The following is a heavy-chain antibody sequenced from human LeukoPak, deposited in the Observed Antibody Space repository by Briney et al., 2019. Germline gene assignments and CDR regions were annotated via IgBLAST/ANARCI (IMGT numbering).Heavy chain of an antibody. CDR2: IYYSGST. CDR3: ARDTYDFWSGYSAF. D-gene: IGHD3-3*01. J-gene: IGHJ4*02. V-gene: IGHV4-39*02. CDR1: GGSISSTNYY. Sequence: PSETLSLTCTVSGGSISSTNYYWGWIRQPPGKGLEWIGSIYYSGSTYNNPSLKSRVTMSVDTSKNHFSLKLSSVTAADTAVYYCARDTYDFWSGYSAFWGQGTLVTVSS.